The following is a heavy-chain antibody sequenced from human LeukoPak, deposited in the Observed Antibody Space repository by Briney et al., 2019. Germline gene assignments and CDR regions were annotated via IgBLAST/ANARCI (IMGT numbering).Heavy chain of an antibody. J-gene: IGHJ6*02. Sequence: SETLSLTCTVSGGSISSYYWSWIRQPAGKGLEWIGYVYDSGSTNYNPSLKSRVIMSVDTSKTQVSLKVKSVTAADTAVYYCARGWDTGYGYYGMDVWGQGTTVTVSS. V-gene: IGHV4-59*01. CDR1: GGSISSYY. CDR2: VYDSGST. D-gene: IGHD5-18*01. CDR3: ARGWDTGYGYYGMDV.